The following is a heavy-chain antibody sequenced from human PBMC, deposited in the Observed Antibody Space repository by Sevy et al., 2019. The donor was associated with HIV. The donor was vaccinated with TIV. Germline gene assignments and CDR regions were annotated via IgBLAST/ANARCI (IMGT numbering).Heavy chain of an antibody. V-gene: IGHV3-11*06. CDR2: ISGTSRYI. CDR1: GFTFSDYY. Sequence: GGSLRLSCAASGFTFSDYYLSWIRQAPGKGLEWVSYISGTSRYINYADSLKGRFTISRDNAKNSLYLQMNSLKGEDTAVYYCARRSNSWDYFEYWGQGTLVTVSS. D-gene: IGHD6-13*01. J-gene: IGHJ4*02. CDR3: ARRSNSWDYFEY.